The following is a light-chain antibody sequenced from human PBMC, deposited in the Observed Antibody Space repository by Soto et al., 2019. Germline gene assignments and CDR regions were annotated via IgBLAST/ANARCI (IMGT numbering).Light chain of an antibody. V-gene: IGLV1-51*02. CDR1: SSNIGNNY. CDR3: GTWDSSLSAYV. CDR2: ENN. J-gene: IGLJ1*01. Sequence: QSVLTRPPSVSAAPGQKVTISCSGSSSNIGNNYVSWYQQLPGTAPKLLIYENNKRPSGIPDRLSGSKSGTSATLGITGLQTGDEADYYCGTWDSSLSAYVFGTGTKVTVL.